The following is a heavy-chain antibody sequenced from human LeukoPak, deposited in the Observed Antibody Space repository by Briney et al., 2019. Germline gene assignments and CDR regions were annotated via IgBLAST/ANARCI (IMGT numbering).Heavy chain of an antibody. CDR3: ARGKLQHWFDS. J-gene: IGHJ5*01. Sequence: SETLSLTCTVSGGSISSHYWNWIRQPPGKELEWIGYIYYSGSTNYNPSLKSRVTISVDRSKNQFSLKLSSVTAADTAVYYCARGKLQHWFDSWGQGTLVTVSS. CDR1: GGSISSHY. V-gene: IGHV4-59*11. CDR2: IYYSGST. D-gene: IGHD4-11*01.